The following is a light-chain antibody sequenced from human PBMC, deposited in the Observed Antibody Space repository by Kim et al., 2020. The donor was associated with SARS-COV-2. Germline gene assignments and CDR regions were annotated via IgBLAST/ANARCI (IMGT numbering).Light chain of an antibody. CDR2: RNH. Sequence: SQTATPTCTGSSSNVGNEGAAWLQQHQGHPPKLLSDRNHNRPSGISERFSASRSGNTASLTITGLQPDDEADYYCTAWDSSLSAWVFGGGTQLTVL. J-gene: IGLJ3*02. CDR1: SSNVGNEG. V-gene: IGLV10-54*04. CDR3: TAWDSSLSAWV.